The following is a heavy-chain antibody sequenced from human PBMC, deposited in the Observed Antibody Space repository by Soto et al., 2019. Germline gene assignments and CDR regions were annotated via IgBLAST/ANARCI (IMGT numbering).Heavy chain of an antibody. CDR1: GGSISSYY. J-gene: IGHJ5*02. CDR2: IYYSGSS. D-gene: IGHD4-17*01. V-gene: IGHV4-59*08. Sequence: SETLSLTCTVSGGSISSYYWSWIRQPPGKGLEWIGYIYYSGSSNYNPSLKSRVTISVDTSKNQFSLKLSSVTAADTAVYYCARTLMTTVTTNNWFDPWGQGTLVTVSS. CDR3: ARTLMTTVTTNNWFDP.